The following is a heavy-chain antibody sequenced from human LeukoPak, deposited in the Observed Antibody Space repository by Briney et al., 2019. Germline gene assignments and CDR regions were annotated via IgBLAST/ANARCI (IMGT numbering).Heavy chain of an antibody. CDR1: GFTFSSYG. D-gene: IGHD1-26*01. CDR3: ASEGSDAFDI. CDR2: IWYDGGNK. Sequence: GGSLRLSCAASGFTFSSYGMHWVRQAPGKGLEWVAVIWYDGGNKYYADSVKGRFTISRDNSKNTLYLQMNSLRAGDTAVYYCASEGSDAFDIWGQGTMVTVSS. J-gene: IGHJ3*02. V-gene: IGHV3-33*01.